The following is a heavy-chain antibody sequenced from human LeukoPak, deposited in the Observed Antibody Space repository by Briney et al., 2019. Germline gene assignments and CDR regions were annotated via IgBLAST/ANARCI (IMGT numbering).Heavy chain of an antibody. J-gene: IGHJ4*02. CDR1: GGSISSYY. CDR2: IYCSGST. CDR3: ARGEMGATTV. V-gene: IGHV4-59*01. D-gene: IGHD1-26*01. Sequence: SETLSLTCTVSGGSISSYYWSWIRQPPGKGLEWIGYIYCSGSTNYNPSLKSRVTISVDTSKNQFSLKLSSVTAADTAVYYCARGEMGATTVWGQGTLVTVSS.